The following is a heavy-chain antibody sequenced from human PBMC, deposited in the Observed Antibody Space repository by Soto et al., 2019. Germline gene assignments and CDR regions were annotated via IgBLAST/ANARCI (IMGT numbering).Heavy chain of an antibody. CDR1: GFTFSNAW. D-gene: IGHD3-22*01. CDR3: TTAYDSSGYYPYMYYFDY. J-gene: IGHJ4*02. CDR2: IKSKTDGGTT. V-gene: IGHV3-15*01. Sequence: EVQLVESGGGLVKPGGSLRLSCAASGFTFSNAWMSWVRQAPGKVLEWVGRIKSKTDGGTTDYAAPVKGRFTISRDDSKNTLYLQMNSLKTEDTAVYYCTTAYDSSGYYPYMYYFDYWGQGTLVTVSS.